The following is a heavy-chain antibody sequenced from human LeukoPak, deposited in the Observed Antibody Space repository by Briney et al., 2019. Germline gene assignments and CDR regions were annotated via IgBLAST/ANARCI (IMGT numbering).Heavy chain of an antibody. CDR2: IYYSGST. CDR1: GGSISSYY. J-gene: IGHJ6*04. CDR3: ARETYYYGSGSYSQRMDV. V-gene: IGHV4-59*01. Sequence: SETLSLTCTVSGGSISSYYWSWIRQPPGKGLEWIGYIYYSGSTNYNPSLRSRVTISVVTSKNQFSLKLSSVTAADTAVYYCARETYYYGSGSYSQRMDVWGKGTTVTVSS. D-gene: IGHD3-10*01.